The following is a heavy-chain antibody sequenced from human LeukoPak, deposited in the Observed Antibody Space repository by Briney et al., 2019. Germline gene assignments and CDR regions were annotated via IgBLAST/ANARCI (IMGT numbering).Heavy chain of an antibody. Sequence: ASVKVSCKSSGYTLTGYYMHWVRQAPGQGLEWMGWINPNSGGTNYAQKFQGRVTMTRDTSISTAYMELSRLRSDDTAVYDCARRPHAVVPAIRSPNWFDPWGQGTLVTVSS. CDR2: INPNSGGT. V-gene: IGHV1-2*02. CDR3: ARRPHAVVPAIRSPNWFDP. D-gene: IGHD2-2*01. J-gene: IGHJ5*02. CDR1: GYTLTGYY.